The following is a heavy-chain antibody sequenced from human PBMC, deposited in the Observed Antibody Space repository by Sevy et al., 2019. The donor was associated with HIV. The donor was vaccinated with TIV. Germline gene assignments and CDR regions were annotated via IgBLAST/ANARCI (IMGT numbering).Heavy chain of an antibody. D-gene: IGHD3-3*01. CDR3: AKDGDFWSGSGFDY. CDR2: ISWDGGST. CDR1: GFTFDDYT. V-gene: IGHV3-43*01. J-gene: IGHJ4*02. Sequence: GGSLRLSCAASGFTFDDYTMHWVRQAPGKGLEWVSLISWDGGSTYYADSVKGRFTISRDNSKNSLYLQMNSLRTEDTALYYCAKDGDFWSGSGFDYWGQGTLVTGSS.